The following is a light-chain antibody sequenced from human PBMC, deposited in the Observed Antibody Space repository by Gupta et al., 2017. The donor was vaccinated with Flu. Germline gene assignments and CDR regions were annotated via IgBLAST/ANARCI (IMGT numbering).Light chain of an antibody. J-gene: IGKJ4*01. V-gene: IGKV3-11*01. Sequence: PGERATLSCRASQSVSNYLAWYQQKPGQAPRLLIYDASNRATGIPARFSGSGSGTDFTLTISSLQPEDFAVYYCQQRSNRLTFGGGTRVEIK. CDR3: QQRSNRLT. CDR1: QSVSNY. CDR2: DAS.